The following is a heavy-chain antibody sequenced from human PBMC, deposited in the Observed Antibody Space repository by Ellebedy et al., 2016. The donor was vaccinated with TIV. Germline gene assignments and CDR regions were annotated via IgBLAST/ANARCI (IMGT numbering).Heavy chain of an antibody. Sequence: MPSETLSLTCTVSRVSIKDPTYKRAWLRKPPGTGLDWLGTIFHSGTTYKSPALSSRGSMSVDTSRNQFSLDLKSVTAADTAVYYCARHLRYSDWRILDLWGPGILVAVSS. J-gene: IGHJ5*02. CDR1: RVSIKDPTYK. D-gene: IGHD3-9*01. V-gene: IGHV4-39*01. CDR3: ARHLRYSDWRILDL. CDR2: IFHSGTT.